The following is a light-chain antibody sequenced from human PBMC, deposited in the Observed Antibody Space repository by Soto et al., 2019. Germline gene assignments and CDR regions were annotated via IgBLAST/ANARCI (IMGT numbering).Light chain of an antibody. J-gene: IGKJ4*01. CDR2: DAS. CDR3: QQRSNWPS. V-gene: IGKV3-11*01. Sequence: EIVLTQSPATLSLSPGERATLSCRASQSVSNYLAWYQQKPGQAPRLLINDASYRATGIPARFSGSGSGTDFTLTISSLEPEDFAVYYCQQRSNWPSFGGGTKVEIK. CDR1: QSVSNY.